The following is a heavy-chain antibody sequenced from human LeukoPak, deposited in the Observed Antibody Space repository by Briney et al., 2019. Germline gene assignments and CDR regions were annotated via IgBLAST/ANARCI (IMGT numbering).Heavy chain of an antibody. V-gene: IGHV5-51*07. CDR3: ARRRPDYNFNAGGVFDI. D-gene: IGHD3-10*01. Sequence: AGASMDTSRESVGSFFTFALSCGLHQLPGKGLEWMGIIYVVDSDTTYSPSFQSQVTISADTSISTAYLQWSSLKASDTAMYYCARRRPDYNFNAGGVFDIWGQGTMVTVSS. CDR1: GSFFTFAL. CDR2: IYVVDSDT. J-gene: IGHJ3*02.